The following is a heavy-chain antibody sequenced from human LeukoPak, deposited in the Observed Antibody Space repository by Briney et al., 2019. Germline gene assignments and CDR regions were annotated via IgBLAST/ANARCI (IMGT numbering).Heavy chain of an antibody. Sequence: PSETLSLTCAVSGYSISSSYYWGWIRQPPGQGLEWIGTISHSGTTFYNSSLQTRVTISLDTSRNRFSLNLTSATAADTAIYYCATFCGVIDDPLDYWGHGTRVTVSA. CDR1: GYSISSSYY. D-gene: IGHD3-16*02. CDR2: ISHSGTT. V-gene: IGHV4-38-2*01. CDR3: ATFCGVIDDPLDY. J-gene: IGHJ4*01.